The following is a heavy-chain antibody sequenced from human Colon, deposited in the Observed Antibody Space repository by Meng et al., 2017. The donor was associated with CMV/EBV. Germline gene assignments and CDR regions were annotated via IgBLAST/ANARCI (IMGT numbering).Heavy chain of an antibody. CDR1: TFTLSTYT. CDR3: AKIPTSSLPDY. V-gene: IGHV3-23*03. CDR2: IYSETTGSST. Sequence: GESLKISCEASTFTLSTYTMSWVRQAPGKELEWVSMIYSETTGSSTYYGDSVKGRFTISRDKSKNMLYLQMNDLRAEDTAVYYCAKIPTSSLPDYWGQGTLVTVSS. J-gene: IGHJ4*02.